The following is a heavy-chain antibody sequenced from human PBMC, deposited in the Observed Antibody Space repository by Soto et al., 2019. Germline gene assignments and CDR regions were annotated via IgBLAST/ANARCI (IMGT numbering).Heavy chain of an antibody. CDR1: GFTFSSYA. CDR2: ISYDGSNK. V-gene: IGHV3-30-3*01. D-gene: IGHD6-6*01. CDR3: ARDLLAVDSSSAGMDV. Sequence: PGGSLRLSCAASGFTFSSYAMHWVRQAPGKGLEWVAVISYDGSNKYYADSVKGRFTISRDNSKNTPYLQMNSLRAEDTAVYYCARDLLAVDSSSAGMDVWGQGTTVTV. J-gene: IGHJ6*02.